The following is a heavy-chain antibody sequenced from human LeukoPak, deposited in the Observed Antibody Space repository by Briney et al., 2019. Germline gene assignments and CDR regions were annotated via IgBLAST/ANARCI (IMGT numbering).Heavy chain of an antibody. CDR2: IYTSGST. Sequence: SQTLSLTCTVSGGSISSGSYYWSWIRQPAGKGLEWIGRIYTSGSTNYNPSLKSRVTISVDTSKNPFSLKLSSVTAADTAVYYCARDRDIAYCGGDCYPDVWGKGTTVTVSS. J-gene: IGHJ6*04. V-gene: IGHV4-61*02. D-gene: IGHD2-21*02. CDR1: GGSISSGSYY. CDR3: ARDRDIAYCGGDCYPDV.